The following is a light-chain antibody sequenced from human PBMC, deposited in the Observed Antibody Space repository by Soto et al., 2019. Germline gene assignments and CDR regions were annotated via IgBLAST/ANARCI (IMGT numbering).Light chain of an antibody. CDR3: QSYDSSNPLVV. Sequence: NFMLTQPHSVSESPGKTVTISCTRSSGSIASNYVQWYQQRPGSAPTTVIYEDNQRPSGVPDRFSGSIDSSSNSASLTISGLKTEHEADYYCQSYDSSNPLVVFGGGTKVTVL. V-gene: IGLV6-57*04. CDR1: SGSIASNY. CDR2: EDN. J-gene: IGLJ2*01.